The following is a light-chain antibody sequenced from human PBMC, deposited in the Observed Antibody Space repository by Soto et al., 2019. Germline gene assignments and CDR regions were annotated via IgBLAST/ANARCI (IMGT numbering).Light chain of an antibody. V-gene: IGKV1-5*01. J-gene: IGKJ1*01. CDR2: DAS. CDR1: QSISSW. CDR3: QQYNSYPT. Sequence: DIKMAQSPSTVSASVGDRVTITCRASQSISSWLAWYQQKPGKAPKFLIYDASSLESGVPSRFSGSGSGTEFTLTISSLQPDDIASYYCQQYNSYPTFGQGTKVEIK.